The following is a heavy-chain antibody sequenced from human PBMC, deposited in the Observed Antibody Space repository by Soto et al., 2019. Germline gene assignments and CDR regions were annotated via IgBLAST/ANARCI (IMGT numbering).Heavy chain of an antibody. Sequence: GGSLRLSCAASGFTFSSYAMHWVRQAPGKGLEWVAVISYDGSNKYYADSVKGRFTISRDNSKNTLYLQMNSLRAEDTAVYYCARVQRDQHCSGGSCYAFDIWVQGTMVTVSS. V-gene: IGHV3-30-3*01. CDR2: ISYDGSNK. CDR1: GFTFSSYA. D-gene: IGHD2-15*01. J-gene: IGHJ3*02. CDR3: ARVQRDQHCSGGSCYAFDI.